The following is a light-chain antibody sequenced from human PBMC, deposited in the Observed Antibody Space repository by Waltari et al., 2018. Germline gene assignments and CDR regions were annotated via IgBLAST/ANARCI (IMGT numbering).Light chain of an antibody. V-gene: IGLV2-14*03. CDR1: SRDVGGHNH. Sequence: QSALTQPASVSGSPGQSITISCTGTSRDVGGHNHVSWYQQHPGQVPKLLIYDVDKWPSGVSHRFSASKSGNTASLTISGLQAEDEADYYCNSFTSTTTWVFGGGTRVTVL. J-gene: IGLJ3*02. CDR3: NSFTSTTTWV. CDR2: DVD.